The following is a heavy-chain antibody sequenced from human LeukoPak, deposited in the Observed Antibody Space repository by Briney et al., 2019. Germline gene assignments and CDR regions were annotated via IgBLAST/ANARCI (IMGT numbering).Heavy chain of an antibody. Sequence: SETLCLTCTVSGGSISSYYWSWIRQPPGKGLEWIGYIYYSGTTNYNPSLKSRVTISTDSSKNQFSLNLTSVTAADTAVYYCARSRTNRDGYNFYYWGQGTLVTVSS. CDR2: IYYSGTT. V-gene: IGHV4-59*08. J-gene: IGHJ4*02. CDR3: ARSRTNRDGYNFYY. D-gene: IGHD5-24*01. CDR1: GGSISSYY.